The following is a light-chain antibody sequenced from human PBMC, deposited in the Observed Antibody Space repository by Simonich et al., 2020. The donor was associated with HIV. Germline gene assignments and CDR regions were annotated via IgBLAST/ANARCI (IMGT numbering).Light chain of an antibody. CDR2: VDSDGSH. CDR1: SGHSRYD. J-gene: IGLJ3*02. V-gene: IGLV4-69*01. CDR3: QTWGAGAGANWV. Sequence: QLVLTQSPSASASLGASVRLTCTLSSGHSRYDIAWHQPQPDKGPRYLMKVDSDGSHSKGDGVPARFSGSSYGAERYLTISSLQSEDEADYYCQTWGAGAGANWVFGGGTKLTVL.